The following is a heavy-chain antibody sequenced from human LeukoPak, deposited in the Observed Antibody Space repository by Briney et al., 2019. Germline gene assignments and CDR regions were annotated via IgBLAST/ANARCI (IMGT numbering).Heavy chain of an antibody. J-gene: IGHJ3*02. CDR3: ARALEMATKWLSYAFDI. CDR2: INPSGGGT. CDR1: GYTFTSYY. Sequence: ASVKVSCKASGYTFTSYYMHWVRQAPGQGLEWMGIINPSGGGTSYSQKFQGRVTMIRDTSTSTVYVELSSLRSEDTAVYYCARALEMATKWLSYAFDIWGQGTMVTVSS. V-gene: IGHV1-46*01. D-gene: IGHD5-24*01.